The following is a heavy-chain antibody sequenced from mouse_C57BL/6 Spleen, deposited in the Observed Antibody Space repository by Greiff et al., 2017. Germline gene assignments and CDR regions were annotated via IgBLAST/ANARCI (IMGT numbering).Heavy chain of an antibody. CDR1: GYTFTSYW. D-gene: IGHD1-1*01. CDR2: IHPISGST. V-gene: IGHV1-64*01. J-gene: IGHJ2*01. CDR3: AREDGSGDY. Sequence: VQLQQPGAELVKPGASVKLSCKASGYTFTSYWMHWVKQRPGQGLEWIGMIHPISGSTNYNGKFKSKATLTVDKSSSTAYMQLSSLTSEDSAVYYCAREDGSGDYWGQGTTLTVSS.